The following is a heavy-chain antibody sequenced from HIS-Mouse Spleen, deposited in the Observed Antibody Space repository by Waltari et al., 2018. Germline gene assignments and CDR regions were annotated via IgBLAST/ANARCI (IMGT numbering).Heavy chain of an antibody. V-gene: IGHV3-33*06. CDR2: IWYDGSNK. CDR1: GFTFSSYG. CDR3: AKDGGIVGATGSSWFDP. Sequence: GVVQPGRSLRLSCAASGFTFSSYGMHWVRQAPGKGREWVAVIWYDGSNKYYADSVKGRFTISRDNSKNTLYLQMNSLRAEDTAVYYCAKDGGIVGATGSSWFDPWGQGTLVTVSS. J-gene: IGHJ5*02. D-gene: IGHD1-26*01.